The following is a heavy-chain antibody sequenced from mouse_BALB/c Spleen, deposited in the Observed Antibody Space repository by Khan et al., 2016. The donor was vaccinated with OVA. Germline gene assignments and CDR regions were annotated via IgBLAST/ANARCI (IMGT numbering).Heavy chain of an antibody. CDR2: INPSNCGT. V-gene: IGHV1S81*02. CDR3: SRSGYGTFAY. D-gene: IGHD2-1*01. J-gene: IGHJ3*01. CDR1: GYTFTNYY. Sequence: QVQLKESGAELVKPGASVRLSCKASGYTFTNYYLYWVKQRPGHGLEWIGDINPSNCGTNFNEKFKNKVTLTVDKSSSTAYMQLISLTSEDSAVYYCSRSGYGTFAYWGQGTLVTVSA.